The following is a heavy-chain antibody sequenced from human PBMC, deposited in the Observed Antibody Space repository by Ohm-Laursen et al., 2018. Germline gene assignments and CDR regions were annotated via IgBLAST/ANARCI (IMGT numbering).Heavy chain of an antibody. V-gene: IGHV4-59*01. Sequence: PSETLSLTWAVSDVSISHYFWSWIRQPPGKGLEWIGYIYYSGSTNYNPSLKSRVAISVDTSKSQFSLRLTSVTAADTAVYFCARVNRGNYGSNWYFDLWGRGTLVTVSS. D-gene: IGHD3-10*01. J-gene: IGHJ2*01. CDR2: IYYSGST. CDR1: DVSISHYF. CDR3: ARVNRGNYGSNWYFDL.